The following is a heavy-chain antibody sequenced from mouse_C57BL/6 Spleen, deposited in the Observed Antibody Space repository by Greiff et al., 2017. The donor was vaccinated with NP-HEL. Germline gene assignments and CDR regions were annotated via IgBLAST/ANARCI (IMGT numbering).Heavy chain of an antibody. D-gene: IGHD4-1*01. J-gene: IGHJ3*01. CDR1: GYTFTSYD. CDR2: IYPRDGST. Sequence: VKLMESGPELVKPGASVKLSCKASGYTFTSYDINWVKQRPGQGLEWIGWIYPRDGSTKYNAKFKGKATLTVDTSSSTAYMELHSLTSEDSAVYFCARTGAEDFAYWGQGTLVTVSA. V-gene: IGHV1-85*01. CDR3: ARTGAEDFAY.